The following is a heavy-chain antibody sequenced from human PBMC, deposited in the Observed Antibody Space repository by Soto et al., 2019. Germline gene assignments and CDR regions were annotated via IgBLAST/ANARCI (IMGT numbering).Heavy chain of an antibody. Sequence: ASVKVSCKASGGTFSSYAISWVRQAPGQGLEWMGGIIPIFGTANYAQKFQGRVTITADESTSTAYMELSSLRSEDTAVYYCAGREKVSDDDAFDIWGQGTMVTVSS. CDR1: GGTFSSYA. J-gene: IGHJ3*02. D-gene: IGHD1-20*01. CDR2: IIPIFGTA. CDR3: AGREKVSDDDAFDI. V-gene: IGHV1-69*13.